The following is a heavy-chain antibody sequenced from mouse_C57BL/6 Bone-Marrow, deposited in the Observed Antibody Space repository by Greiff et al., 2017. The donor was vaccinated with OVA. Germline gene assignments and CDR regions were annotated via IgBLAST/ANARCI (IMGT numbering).Heavy chain of an antibody. Sequence: VQLQQSGAELVRPGASVKLSCTASGFNIKDYYMHWVKQRPEQGLEWIGWIDPEDGDTEYASKFQGKATITADTSSNTAYLQLSSLTSEDTAVYYCTSDGSYDSWGQGTTLTVSS. CDR1: GFNIKDYY. V-gene: IGHV14-4*01. CDR2: IDPEDGDT. J-gene: IGHJ2*01. D-gene: IGHD1-1*02. CDR3: TSDGSYDS.